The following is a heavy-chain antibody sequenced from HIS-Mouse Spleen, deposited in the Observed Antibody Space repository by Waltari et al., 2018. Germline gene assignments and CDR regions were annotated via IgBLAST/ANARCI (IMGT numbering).Heavy chain of an antibody. CDR3: AKASSGWLDY. CDR1: GFTFRRYG. J-gene: IGHJ4*02. D-gene: IGHD6-19*01. Sequence: QVQLVESGGGVVQPGRSLRLSCQASGFTFRRYGMLWVRQAPGKGLECVAVISYDGSNKYYADSVKGRFTISRDNSKNTLYLQMNSLRAEDTAVYYCAKASSGWLDYWGQGTLVTVSS. CDR2: ISYDGSNK. V-gene: IGHV3-30*18.